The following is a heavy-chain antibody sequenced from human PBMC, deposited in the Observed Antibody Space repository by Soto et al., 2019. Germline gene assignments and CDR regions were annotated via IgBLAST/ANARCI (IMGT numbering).Heavy chain of an antibody. CDR3: ARQVCISAGCSTVNWFAP. CDR1: GGSISSASYY. Sequence: SETLSLTCTVSGGSISSASYYWGWIRQPPGNGLEWIGSFFYSGRTFYNPSLESRVTISIDTSKNQVSLRLTSVTAADTAVYFCARQVCISAGCSTVNWFAPWGQGTLVTVSS. CDR2: FFYSGRT. J-gene: IGHJ5*02. D-gene: IGHD2-2*01. V-gene: IGHV4-39*01.